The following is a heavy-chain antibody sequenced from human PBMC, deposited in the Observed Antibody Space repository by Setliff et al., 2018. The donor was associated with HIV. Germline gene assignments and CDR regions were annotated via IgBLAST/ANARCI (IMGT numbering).Heavy chain of an antibody. D-gene: IGHD3-9*01. Sequence: ASETLSLTCTVSGDSIITYYWTWIRQPPGKGLEWIGYIHHSGSSDYTPSLRSRVTMSVDTSKNQFSLKLTSVTAADTAVYYCARHRYYDILFDPWGQGTLVTVSS. V-gene: IGHV4-59*08. CDR3: ARHRYYDILFDP. J-gene: IGHJ5*02. CDR2: IHHSGSS. CDR1: GDSIITYY.